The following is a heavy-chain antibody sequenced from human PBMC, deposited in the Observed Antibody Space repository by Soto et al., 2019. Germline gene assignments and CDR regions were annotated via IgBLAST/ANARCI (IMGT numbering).Heavy chain of an antibody. Sequence: SETLCLTCTVSGGSISSGDYYWSWIRQPPGKGLEWIGYIYYSGSTYYNPSLKSRVTISVDTSKNQFSLKLSSVTAADTAVYYCAREIRGYSGYVSYYGMDVWGQGTTVTVSS. V-gene: IGHV4-30-4*01. J-gene: IGHJ6*02. D-gene: IGHD5-12*01. CDR3: AREIRGYSGYVSYYGMDV. CDR2: IYYSGST. CDR1: GGSISSGDYY.